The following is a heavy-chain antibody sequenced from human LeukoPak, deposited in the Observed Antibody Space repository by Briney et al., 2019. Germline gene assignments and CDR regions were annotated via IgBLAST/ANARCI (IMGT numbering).Heavy chain of an antibody. CDR1: GASIRSYY. D-gene: IGHD6-13*01. CDR3: ARVRGSSWSHFDY. V-gene: IGHV4-59*01. J-gene: IGHJ4*02. CDR2: IYYGGGT. Sequence: PSETLSLTCTVSGASIRSYYWTWIRQPPGKGLEWIGYIYYGGGTVYSPALKSRATISLDTSKNQFSLKLGSVTAADTAVYYCARVRGSSWSHFDYWGQGTLVTVSS.